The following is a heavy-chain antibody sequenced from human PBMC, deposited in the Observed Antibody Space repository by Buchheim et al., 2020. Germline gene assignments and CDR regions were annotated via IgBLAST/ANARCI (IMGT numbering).Heavy chain of an antibody. CDR3: ARLKGDCSGGSCYSGFYYYYGMDV. J-gene: IGHJ6*02. CDR2: IYYSGST. Sequence: QVQLQESGPGLVKPSETLSLTCTVSGGSISSYYWSWIRQPPGKGLEWIGYIYYSGSTNYNPSLKSRVTISVDTSKNKSSLKLSSVTAADTAVYYCARLKGDCSGGSCYSGFYYYYGMDVWGQGTT. CDR1: GGSISSYY. V-gene: IGHV4-59*08. D-gene: IGHD2-15*01.